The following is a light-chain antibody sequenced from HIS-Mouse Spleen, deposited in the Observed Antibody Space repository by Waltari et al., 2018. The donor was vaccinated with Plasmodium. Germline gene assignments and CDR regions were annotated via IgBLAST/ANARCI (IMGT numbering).Light chain of an antibody. V-gene: IGLV2-11*01. CDR3: CSYAGSYTLV. CDR2: DFS. J-gene: IGLJ2*01. CDR1: SSDVGGYNY. Sequence: QSALTQLRSVSGSPGQSVTISCTGTSSDVGGYNYVSWYQQHPGKAPKLMIYDFSKRPSGVPDRFSGSKAGNTASLTIAGLQAEDEADYYCCSYAGSYTLVFGGGTKLTVL.